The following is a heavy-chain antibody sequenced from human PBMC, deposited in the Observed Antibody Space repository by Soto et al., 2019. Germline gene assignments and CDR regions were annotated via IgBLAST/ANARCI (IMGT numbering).Heavy chain of an antibody. CDR1: GFTFSSYA. D-gene: IGHD3-10*01. CDR2: ISGSGGST. Sequence: EVQLLESGGGLVQPGGSLRLSCAASGFTFSSYAMSWVRQAPGKGLEWVSAISGSGGSTYYADSVKGRFTISRDNSNNPLYLQRNSLRAHDTAVYYCAKDLVPAKPSSLSQRITSLRADNPRDAFGIWGQGTMVPVSS. CDR3: AKDLVPAKPSSLSQRITSLRADNPRDAFGI. J-gene: IGHJ3*02. V-gene: IGHV3-23*01.